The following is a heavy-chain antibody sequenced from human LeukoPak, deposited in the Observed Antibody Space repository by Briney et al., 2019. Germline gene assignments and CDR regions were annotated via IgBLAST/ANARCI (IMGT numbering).Heavy chain of an antibody. D-gene: IGHD1-14*01. V-gene: IGHV3-15*01. CDR3: TADLPGMSSEYFDY. Sequence: GGSLRLSCAASGFTVTNAWMSWVRQAPGKGLEWVDRVKSKAGGGTRDYAAPVKGRFTVSRDDSKNTLYLQMDSLKTEDTAVYYCTADLPGMSSEYFDYWGQGTLVTVSS. CDR1: GFTVTNAW. CDR2: VKSKAGGGTR. J-gene: IGHJ4*02.